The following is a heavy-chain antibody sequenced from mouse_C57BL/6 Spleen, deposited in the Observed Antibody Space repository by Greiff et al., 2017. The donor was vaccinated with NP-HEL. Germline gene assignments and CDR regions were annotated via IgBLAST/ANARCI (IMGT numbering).Heavy chain of an antibody. Sequence: EVQRVESGGGLVQPGGSLSLSCAASGFTFTDYYMSWVRQPPGKALEWLGFIRNKANGYTTEYSASVKGRFTISRDNSQSILYLQMNALRAEDSATYYCASYYDYDGPYAMDYWGQGTSVTVSS. CDR2: IRNKANGYTT. J-gene: IGHJ4*01. V-gene: IGHV7-3*01. CDR1: GFTFTDYY. D-gene: IGHD2-4*01. CDR3: ASYYDYDGPYAMDY.